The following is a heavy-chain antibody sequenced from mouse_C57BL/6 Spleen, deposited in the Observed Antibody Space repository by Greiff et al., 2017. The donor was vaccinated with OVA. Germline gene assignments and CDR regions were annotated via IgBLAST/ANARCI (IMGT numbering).Heavy chain of an antibody. V-gene: IGHV8-12*01. J-gene: IGHJ4*01. CDR1: GFSLSTSGMG. Sequence: QVTLKVSGPGILQSSQTLSLTCSFSGFSLSTSGMGVSWIRQPSGKGLEWLAHIYWDDDKRYNPSLKSRRPISKDTSRNQVFLKITSVDTADTATDYCARRATIYYDYDDAMDCWGQGTSVTVSS. D-gene: IGHD2-4*01. CDR2: IYWDDDK. CDR3: ARRATIYYDYDDAMDC.